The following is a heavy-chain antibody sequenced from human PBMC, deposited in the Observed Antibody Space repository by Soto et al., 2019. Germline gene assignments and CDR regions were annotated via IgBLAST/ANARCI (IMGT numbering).Heavy chain of an antibody. CDR3: AKFDSSSSYYGMDV. CDR1: GFTFSNFA. CDR2: LSGSGVNL. V-gene: IGHV3-23*01. J-gene: IGHJ6*02. D-gene: IGHD6-6*01. Sequence: GGSLRLSCAPSGFTFSNFAMSWVRQAPGKGLEWVSALSGSGVNLYYADSVKGRFTISRDNSRNTLYLQMDSLRAEDSAIYYCAKFDSSSSYYGMDVWGQGTTVTVSS.